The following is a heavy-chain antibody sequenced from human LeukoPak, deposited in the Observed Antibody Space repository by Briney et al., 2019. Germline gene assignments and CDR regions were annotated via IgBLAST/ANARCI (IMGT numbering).Heavy chain of an antibody. CDR1: GFTFSSYW. D-gene: IGHD6-19*01. CDR2: INSDGSST. Sequence: PGGSLRLSCAASGFTFSSYWMHWVRHAPGKGLVWVSRINSDGSSTNYADSVKGRFTISRDNAKNTLYLQMNSLRAEDTAVYYCARDNSDSSGWPLAYYYYYYGMDVWGQGTTVTVSS. J-gene: IGHJ6*02. CDR3: ARDNSDSSGWPLAYYYYYYGMDV. V-gene: IGHV3-74*01.